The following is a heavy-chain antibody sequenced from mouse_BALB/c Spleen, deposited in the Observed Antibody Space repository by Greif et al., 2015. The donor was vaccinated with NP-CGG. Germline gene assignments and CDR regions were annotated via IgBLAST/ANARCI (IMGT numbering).Heavy chain of an antibody. D-gene: IGHD2-10*02. Sequence: QVQLKDSGPGLVQPSQSLSITCTVSGFSLTSYGVHWVRQSPGKGLEWLGVIWRGGTTDYNAGFISRLSISKDNSKSQVFFKRNSLQANDTAIYYCGRNGYGNHAMDYWGQGTSVTVSS. CDR3: GRNGYGNHAMDY. CDR1: GFSLTSYG. CDR2: IWRGGTT. V-gene: IGHV2-2*02. J-gene: IGHJ4*01.